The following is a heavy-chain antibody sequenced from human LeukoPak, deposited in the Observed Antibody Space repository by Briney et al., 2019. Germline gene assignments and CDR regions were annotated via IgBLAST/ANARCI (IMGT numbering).Heavy chain of an antibody. Sequence: SVTVSRQASGGTFSSYAIRWVRQAPGPGLEWKGGIFPIFGTANYAQEVQGRVTLTVGESPRTVYMALRSLRSEDTAVYYCARNQRVGFLEWPRHFDYWGQGTLVTVSS. CDR2: IFPIFGTA. CDR3: ARNQRVGFLEWPRHFDY. J-gene: IGHJ4*02. V-gene: IGHV1-69*13. D-gene: IGHD3-3*01. CDR1: GGTFSSYA.